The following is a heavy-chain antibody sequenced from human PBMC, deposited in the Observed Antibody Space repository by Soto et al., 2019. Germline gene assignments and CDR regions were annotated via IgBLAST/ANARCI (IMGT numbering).Heavy chain of an antibody. CDR3: AKDSGITMIVVVTALDY. CDR1: GFTFSSYA. J-gene: IGHJ4*02. D-gene: IGHD3-22*01. CDR2: ISGSGGST. Sequence: PGGSLRLSCAASGFTFSSYAMSWVRQAPGKGLERVSAISGSGGSTYYADSVKGRFTISRDNSKNTLYLQMNSLRAEDTAVYYCAKDSGITMIVVVTALDYWGQGTLVTVSS. V-gene: IGHV3-23*01.